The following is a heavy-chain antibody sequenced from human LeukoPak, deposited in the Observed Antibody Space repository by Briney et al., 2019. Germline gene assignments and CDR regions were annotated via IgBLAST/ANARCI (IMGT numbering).Heavy chain of an antibody. Sequence: GASAKVSCKASGYTFTSYDINWVRQATGQGLEWMGWMNPNSGNTGYAQKFQGRVTITRNTSISTAYMELSSLRSEDTAVYYCARGATSREAMVRGVSTAFDIWGQGTMVTVSS. J-gene: IGHJ3*02. D-gene: IGHD3-10*01. CDR1: GYTFTSYD. CDR3: ARGATSREAMVRGVSTAFDI. CDR2: MNPNSGNT. V-gene: IGHV1-8*03.